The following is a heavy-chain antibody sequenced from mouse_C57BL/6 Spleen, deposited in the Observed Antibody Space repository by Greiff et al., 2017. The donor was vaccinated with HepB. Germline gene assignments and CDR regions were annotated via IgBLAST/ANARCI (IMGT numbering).Heavy chain of an antibody. CDR2: IYPGSGST. V-gene: IGHV1-55*01. J-gene: IGHJ2*01. CDR3: ARGGTTVGERGYYCDD. CDR1: GYTFTSYW. Sequence: VQLQQSGAELVKPGASVKMSCKASGYTFTSYWITWVKQRPGQGLEWIGDIYPGSGSTNYNAKCKSKATLTVDTSSRTAYMQLSSLTAEDSAVYYCARGGTTVGERGYYCDDWGQGTTLTVSS. D-gene: IGHD1-1*01.